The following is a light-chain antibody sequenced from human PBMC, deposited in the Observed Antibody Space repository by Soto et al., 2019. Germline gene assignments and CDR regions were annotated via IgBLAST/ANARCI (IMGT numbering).Light chain of an antibody. CDR3: QQSYSTPRT. J-gene: IGKJ1*01. Sequence: DIPMTQSPSSLSASVGDRVTITCRASQSISSYLNWYQQKPGKAPKLLIYAASSLQSGVPSRFSGSGSGTDFTLTISSLHPEDFATYYCQQSYSTPRTFGQGTKVEIK. CDR1: QSISSY. CDR2: AAS. V-gene: IGKV1-39*01.